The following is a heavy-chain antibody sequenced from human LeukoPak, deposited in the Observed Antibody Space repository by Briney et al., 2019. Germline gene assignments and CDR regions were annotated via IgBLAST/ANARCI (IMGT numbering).Heavy chain of an antibody. V-gene: IGHV3-21*01. CDR2: ISSSSSYI. J-gene: IGHJ2*01. CDR1: GFTFSGYS. CDR3: ARKRLPPNIAVAGTGSPNYWYFDL. Sequence: GGSLRLSCEASGFTFSGYSMNWVRQAPGKGLEWVSSISSSSSYIYYADSVKGRFTISRDNAKNSLYLQMNSLRAEDTAVYYCARKRLPPNIAVAGTGSPNYWYFDLWGRGTLVTVSS. D-gene: IGHD6-19*01.